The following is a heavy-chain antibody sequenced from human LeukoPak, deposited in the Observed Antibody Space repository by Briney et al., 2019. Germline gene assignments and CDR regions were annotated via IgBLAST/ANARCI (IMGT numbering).Heavy chain of an antibody. CDR1: GGSISSYY. V-gene: IGHV4-59*08. CDR3: ATNYYDSSGYYYYFDY. CDR2: IYYSGST. Sequence: SETLSLTCTVSGGSISSYYSSWIRQPPGKGLEWIGYIYYSGSTNYNPSLKSRVTISVDTSKNQFSLKLSSVTAADTAVYYCATNYYDSSGYYYYFDYWGQGTLVTVSS. J-gene: IGHJ4*02. D-gene: IGHD3-22*01.